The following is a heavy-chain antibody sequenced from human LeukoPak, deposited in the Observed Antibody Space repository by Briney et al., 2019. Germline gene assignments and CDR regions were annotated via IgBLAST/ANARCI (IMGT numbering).Heavy chain of an antibody. D-gene: IGHD3-9*01. CDR3: ARSRYLDWGGAFDM. CDR1: GSTVTTNY. V-gene: IGHV3-66*01. J-gene: IGHJ3*02. CDR2: IYSDGST. Sequence: GGSLRLSCAASGSTVTTNYMTWVRQAPGKGLEWVSVIYSDGSTYYADSVRGRFTMSRDDSKNTVYLQLNRLRGEDTPIYYCARSRYLDWGGAFDMWGQGTMVTVSS.